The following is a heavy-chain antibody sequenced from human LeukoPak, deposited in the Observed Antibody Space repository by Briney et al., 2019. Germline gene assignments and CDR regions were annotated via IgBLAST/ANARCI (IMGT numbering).Heavy chain of an antibody. Sequence: SETLSLTCTVSSGSMSSFYWNWIRQPPGKGLEWIGYISYTGSANYDPSLKSRATISIGTSKTQFSLKLSSVTAADTAVYYCARDRYDKDAFDIWGQGTMVTVSS. CDR1: SGSMSSFY. CDR3: ARDRYDKDAFDI. V-gene: IGHV4-59*12. D-gene: IGHD3-22*01. CDR2: ISYTGSA. J-gene: IGHJ3*02.